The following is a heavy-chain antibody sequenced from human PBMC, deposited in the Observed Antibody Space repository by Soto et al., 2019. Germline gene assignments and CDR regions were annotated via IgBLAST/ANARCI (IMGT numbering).Heavy chain of an antibody. V-gene: IGHV4-30-4*01. CDR2: IYYSGST. D-gene: IGHD1-26*01. J-gene: IGHJ2*01. Sequence: QVQLQESGPGLVKPSQTLSLTCTVSGGSISSGDYYWSWIRQPPGKGLEWIGYIYYSGSTYYNPSLKSRVTISVDTSKNQFSLKLSSVTAADTAVYYCARDRIVGATRSPPYFDLWGRGTLVTVSS. CDR3: ARDRIVGATRSPPYFDL. CDR1: GGSISSGDYY.